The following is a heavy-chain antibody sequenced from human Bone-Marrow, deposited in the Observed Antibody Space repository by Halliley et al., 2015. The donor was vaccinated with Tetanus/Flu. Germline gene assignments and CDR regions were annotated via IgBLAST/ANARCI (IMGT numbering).Heavy chain of an antibody. V-gene: IGHV3-11*06. CDR2: IGGNSRHI. Sequence: KGVECISYIGGNSRHINYVDSVKGRFTVSRDNSKNILDLRMDNLRADDTAVYYCARDVASRFEYGGQGSLVTVSP. J-gene: IGHJ4*02. CDR3: ARDVASRFEY. D-gene: IGHD6-13*01.